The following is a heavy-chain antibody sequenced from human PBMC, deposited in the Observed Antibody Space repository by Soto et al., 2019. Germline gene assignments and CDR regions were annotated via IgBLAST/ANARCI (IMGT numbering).Heavy chain of an antibody. Sequence: EVQLLESGGGLVQRGGSLRLSCAAPGFIFNNYAMTWVRQAPGKGLEWVARVSGRGGSAYYADSVKGRLPISRDNSNNTLYLPMTTVRGEDTAVYYCVRRAGGAVVWYSDLWGRGTLVSVFS. D-gene: IGHD2-21*01. V-gene: IGHV3-23*01. J-gene: IGHJ2*01. CDR1: GFIFNNYA. CDR2: VSGRGGSA. CDR3: VRRAGGAVVWYSDL.